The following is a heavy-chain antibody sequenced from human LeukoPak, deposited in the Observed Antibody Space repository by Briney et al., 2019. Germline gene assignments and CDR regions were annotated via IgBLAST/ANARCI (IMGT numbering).Heavy chain of an antibody. CDR3: ARVTGYTIEYYFDY. CDR2: IYYSGCT. Sequence: SETLSLTCTVSGGSISSYYWSWIRQPPGKGLEWIGDIYYSGCTNYNPSLKSRVTISVDTSKNQFSLKLSSVTAADTAVYYCARVTGYTIEYYFDYWGQGTLVTVSS. J-gene: IGHJ4*02. V-gene: IGHV4-59*01. D-gene: IGHD6-13*01. CDR1: GGSISSYY.